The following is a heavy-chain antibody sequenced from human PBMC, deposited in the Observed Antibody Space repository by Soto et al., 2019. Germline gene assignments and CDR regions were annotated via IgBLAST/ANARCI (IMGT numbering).Heavy chain of an antibody. CDR2: IIPIFGTA. V-gene: IGHV1-69*06. D-gene: IGHD6-13*01. CDR1: GGTFSSYA. CDR3: ASEGAIAAAGSGYWFDP. Sequence: QVQLVQSGAEVKKPGSSVKVSCKASGGTFSSYAISWVRQAPGQGLEWMGGIIPIFGTANYAQKFQGRATITSDKSTSTAYMELSSLRSEDTAGYYCASEGAIAAAGSGYWFDPWGQGTLVTVSS. J-gene: IGHJ5*02.